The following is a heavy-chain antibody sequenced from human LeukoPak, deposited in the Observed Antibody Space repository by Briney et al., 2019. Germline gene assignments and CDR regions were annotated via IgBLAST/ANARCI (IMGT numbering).Heavy chain of an antibody. CDR3: AKAPVTTCSGAYCYPFDY. CDR2: ISVSGNT. CDR1: GFTLSSYA. J-gene: IGHJ4*02. D-gene: IGHD2-21*01. V-gene: IGHV3-23*01. Sequence: GGSLRLSCAASGFTLSSYAMSWVRQAPGKGLEWVSAISVSGNTYHADSVKGRFTISRDSSKNTLYLQMNRLRAEDAAVYYCAKAPVTTCSGAYCYPFDYWAREPWSPSPQ.